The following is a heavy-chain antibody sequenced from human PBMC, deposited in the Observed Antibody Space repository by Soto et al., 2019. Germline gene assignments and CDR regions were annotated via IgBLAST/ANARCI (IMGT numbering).Heavy chain of an antibody. CDR1: GYSFTSYW. V-gene: IGHV5-51*01. CDR2: IYPGDSDT. J-gene: IGHJ4*02. D-gene: IGHD5-12*01. Sequence: PGESLKISCKGSGYSFTSYWIGWVRQMPGKGLEWMGIIYPGDSDTRYSPSFQGQVTISADKSISTAYLQWSSLKASDTAMYYCARVKLRYSGYEYYFDYWGQGTLVTVSS. CDR3: ARVKLRYSGYEYYFDY.